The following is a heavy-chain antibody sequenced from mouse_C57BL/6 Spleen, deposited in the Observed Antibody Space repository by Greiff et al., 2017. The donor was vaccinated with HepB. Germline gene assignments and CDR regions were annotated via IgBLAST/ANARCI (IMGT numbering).Heavy chain of an antibody. CDR1: GFTFNTYA. CDR3: VREGITTRRYYAMDY. V-gene: IGHV10-3*01. CDR2: IRSKSSNYAT. Sequence: EVQLVESGGGLVQPKGSLKLSCAASGFTFNTYAMHWVRQAPGKGLEWVARIRSKSSNYATYYADSVKDRFTISRDDSQSMLYLQMNNLKTEDTAMYYCVREGITTRRYYAMDYWGQGTSVTVSS. J-gene: IGHJ4*01. D-gene: IGHD2-4*01.